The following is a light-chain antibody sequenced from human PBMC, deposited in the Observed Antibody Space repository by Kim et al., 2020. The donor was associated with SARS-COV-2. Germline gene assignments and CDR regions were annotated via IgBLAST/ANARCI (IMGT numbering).Light chain of an antibody. CDR2: DAS. J-gene: IGKJ5*01. V-gene: IGKV3-11*01. Sequence: SPGEGATLSCRASRRISNSLAWYQQKPGQPPRLLIYDASTRATGVPARFSGSGSGTDFTLTISSLEPEDFALYYCQQRYNWPPITFGQGTRLEIK. CDR3: QQRYNWPPIT. CDR1: RRISNS.